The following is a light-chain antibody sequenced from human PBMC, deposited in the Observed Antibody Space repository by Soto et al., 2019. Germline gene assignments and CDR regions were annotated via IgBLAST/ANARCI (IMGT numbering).Light chain of an antibody. CDR3: QQYGSSRT. V-gene: IGKV3-20*01. Sequence: EILLTQSPATLSLSPGERATLSCSASQSFSINLAWYQQKPCQAPRLLIYGASSRATGIPDRFSGSGSGADFTLTISRLEPEDFAVYYCQQYGSSRTFGQGTKVDIK. J-gene: IGKJ1*01. CDR2: GAS. CDR1: QSFSIN.